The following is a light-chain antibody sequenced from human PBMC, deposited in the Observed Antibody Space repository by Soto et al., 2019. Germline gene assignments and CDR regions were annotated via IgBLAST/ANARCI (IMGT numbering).Light chain of an antibody. Sequence: QSVLTQPPSTSGTPGQRVTISCSGSSSNIGSNHVYWYQQLPAMAATILMYSSDQQPPAVPHRLSGSKSGTSAAPAISGLPSDEEEDYYCSARDDSLSGVVFGGGTKLTVL. CDR2: SSD. CDR3: SARDDSLSGVV. CDR1: SSNIGSNH. V-gene: IGLV1-47*02. J-gene: IGLJ2*01.